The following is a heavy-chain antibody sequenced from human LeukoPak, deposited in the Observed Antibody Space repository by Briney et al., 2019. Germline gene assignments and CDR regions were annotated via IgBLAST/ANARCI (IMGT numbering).Heavy chain of an antibody. CDR2: INPDGSDK. CDR1: GVTFSNYC. Sequence: GGSLRLSCAVSGVTFSNYCMTWVRQAPGKGLEWVANINPDGSDKHYVSSEEGRFTITKDNAKSSLYLQMKSLRAADTAVYYCTKSGGDWYEGEYWGQGALVTVSS. V-gene: IGHV3-7*05. J-gene: IGHJ4*02. D-gene: IGHD2-21*02. CDR3: TKSGGDWYEGEY.